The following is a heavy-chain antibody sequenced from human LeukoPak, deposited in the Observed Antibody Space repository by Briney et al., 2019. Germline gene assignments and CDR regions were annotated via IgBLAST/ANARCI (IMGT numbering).Heavy chain of an antibody. J-gene: IGHJ4*02. V-gene: IGHV3-49*03. CDR3: TRGHVDTAMVSDY. Sequence: GGSLRLSCAASGFTFSSYWMSWFRQAPGKGLEWVGFIRSKAYGGTTEYAASVKGRFTISRDDSKSIAYLQMNSLKTEDTAVYYCTRGHVDTAMVSDYWGQGTLVTVSS. CDR2: IRSKAYGGTT. CDR1: GFTFSSYW. D-gene: IGHD5-18*01.